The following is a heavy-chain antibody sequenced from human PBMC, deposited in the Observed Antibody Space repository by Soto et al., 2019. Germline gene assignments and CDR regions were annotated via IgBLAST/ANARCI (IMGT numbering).Heavy chain of an antibody. D-gene: IGHD2-2*01. Sequence: QVQLVQSGVEVKKPGASVKVSCQASGYTFTNYGITWLRQAPGQGLEWMGWVSAYNRNTNYAQRFQDRVTMTTDTSTRTAYMELRNFKSDETAIYFCARERQYEPLLYWGQGTLVTVSS. V-gene: IGHV1-18*01. J-gene: IGHJ4*02. CDR2: VSAYNRNT. CDR3: ARERQYEPLLY. CDR1: GYTFTNYG.